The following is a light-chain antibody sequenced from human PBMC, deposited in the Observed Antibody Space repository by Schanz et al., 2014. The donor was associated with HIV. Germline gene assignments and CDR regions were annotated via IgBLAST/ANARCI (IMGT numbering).Light chain of an antibody. CDR3: QQYGGSPT. V-gene: IGKV3-20*01. CDR1: QSVTKN. J-gene: IGKJ1*01. CDR2: AAS. Sequence: EIVLTQSPGTLSLSPGERATLSCRASQSVTKNLAWYQQKPGQAPRLLIYAASSRATGIPDRFSGSGSGTDFTLTISRLEPEDAAVYYCQQYGGSPTFGQGTKVEIK.